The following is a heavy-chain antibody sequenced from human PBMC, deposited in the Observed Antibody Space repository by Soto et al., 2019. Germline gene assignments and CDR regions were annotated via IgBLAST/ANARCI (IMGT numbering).Heavy chain of an antibody. V-gene: IGHV2-5*01. J-gene: IGHJ6*02. CDR1: GVSLSTSGLG. D-gene: IGHD3-3*01. Sequence: QITLKESGPTLVKPTQTLTLTCTFSGVSLSTSGLGVGWIRQPPVQALEWLALIYWNHDKRYSPSMKSRLNITKDNAKNQVGLTMTNMEPVDTATYYWAHIPYYDLPYGMEVWGQGTTVTVS. CDR3: AHIPYYDLPYGMEV. CDR2: IYWNHDK.